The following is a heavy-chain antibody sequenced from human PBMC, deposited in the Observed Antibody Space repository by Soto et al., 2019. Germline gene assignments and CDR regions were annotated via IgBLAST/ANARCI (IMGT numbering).Heavy chain of an antibody. CDR1: GFFFSSYA. Sequence: EVQLVESGEGLVQPGGSLRLSCAASGFFFSSYAMHWVRQAPGKGLEYVSAISSHGLNTYYADSVKGRFTISRDNSKNTLYLQMGSLRPEDMAVYYCARGAWGRDFDLWGRGTLVTVSS. D-gene: IGHD7-27*01. CDR3: ARGAWGRDFDL. CDR2: ISSHGLNT. V-gene: IGHV3-64*02. J-gene: IGHJ2*01.